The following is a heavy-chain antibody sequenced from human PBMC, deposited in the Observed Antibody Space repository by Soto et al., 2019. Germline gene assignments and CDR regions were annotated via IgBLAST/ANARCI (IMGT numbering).Heavy chain of an antibody. CDR3: ARGSNIVRGAPRWFDP. V-gene: IGHV1-69*02. CDR2: IIPIAAIA. CDR1: GGTFSRYT. Sequence: QVQLVQSGAEVKKPGSSVKESCKASGGTFSRYTINWVRQAPGQGLEWMGRIIPIAAIANYTQKFQGRVTISVDKSSTTAYLELSSLRSDDTAVYFCARGSNIVRGAPRWFDPWGQGTLVTVSS. J-gene: IGHJ5*02. D-gene: IGHD3-10*01.